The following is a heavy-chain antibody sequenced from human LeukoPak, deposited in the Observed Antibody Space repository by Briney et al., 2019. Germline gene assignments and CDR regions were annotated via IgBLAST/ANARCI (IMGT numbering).Heavy chain of an antibody. D-gene: IGHD5-18*01. CDR1: GVSISSYY. Sequence: PSETLSLTCTVSGVSISSYYWSWIRQPPGKGLEWVGYIYYSGSTNYNPSLKSRVTISVDTSKNQFSLKLSSVTAADTAVYYCARGAGIQLWLSSWGQGTLVTVSS. CDR3: ARGAGIQLWLSS. V-gene: IGHV4-59*01. CDR2: IYYSGST. J-gene: IGHJ4*02.